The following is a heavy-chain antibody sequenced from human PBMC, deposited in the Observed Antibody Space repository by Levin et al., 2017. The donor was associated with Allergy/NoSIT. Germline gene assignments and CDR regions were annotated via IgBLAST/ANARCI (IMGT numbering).Heavy chain of an antibody. CDR2: IKDVGSEK. CDR3: ARLVGWQQPYFDL. CDR1: GFTFSRYW. J-gene: IGHJ4*02. Sequence: GESLKISCEASGFTFSRYWMSWVRQPPGKGMEWVANIKDVGSEKYYVDSVKGRFTISRDNAKNSLYLQMNSLRGEDTAVYYCARLVGWQQPYFDLWGRGTLVTVSS. V-gene: IGHV3-7*02. D-gene: IGHD3-16*01.